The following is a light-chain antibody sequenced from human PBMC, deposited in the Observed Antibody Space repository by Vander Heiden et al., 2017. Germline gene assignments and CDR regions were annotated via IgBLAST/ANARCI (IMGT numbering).Light chain of an antibody. CDR1: HSLLYSNGNDH. CDR2: LGS. Sequence: IVMTQSPLSLPVTPGEPASISCRSSHSLLYSNGNDHLDWYLQKPGQSPQLLIYLGSNRASGVPDRFSGTGSGTDFTLKISRVEAEDVGVYYCMQALQTPYTFGQGTKLEIK. V-gene: IGKV2-28*01. J-gene: IGKJ2*01. CDR3: MQALQTPYT.